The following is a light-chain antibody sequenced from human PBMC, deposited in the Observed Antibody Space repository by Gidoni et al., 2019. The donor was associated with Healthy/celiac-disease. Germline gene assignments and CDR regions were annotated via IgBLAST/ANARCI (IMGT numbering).Light chain of an antibody. CDR1: QGISSY. CDR2: AAS. V-gene: IGKV1-9*01. Sequence: DIQLTQSPSFLSASVGDRVTITCRASQGISSYLAWYQQKPGKAPKLLIYAASPLQSGVPSRFSGSGSGTEFTLTISSLQPEDFATYYCQQLNSRFTFGPGTKVDIK. CDR3: QQLNSRFT. J-gene: IGKJ3*01.